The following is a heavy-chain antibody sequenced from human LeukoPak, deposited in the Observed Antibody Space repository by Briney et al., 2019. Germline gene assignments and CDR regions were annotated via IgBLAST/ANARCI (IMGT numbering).Heavy chain of an antibody. CDR2: INWIGDTT. CDR3: ATNPPGRTYLQD. V-gene: IGHV3-20*04. CDR1: GFTFYDYG. J-gene: IGHJ1*01. Sequence: PGGSLRLSCAASGFTFYDYGMTWGRHGPGKGREWFASINWIGDTTRYADSVKGRFTISRDNAKNSLDLQINSLRVEDTAFYYCATNPPGRTYLQDWGQGTLVTVSS. D-gene: IGHD1-1*01.